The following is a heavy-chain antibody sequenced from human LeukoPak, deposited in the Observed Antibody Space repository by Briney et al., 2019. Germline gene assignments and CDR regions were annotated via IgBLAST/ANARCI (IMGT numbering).Heavy chain of an antibody. J-gene: IGHJ4*02. D-gene: IGHD1-26*01. CDR1: GYTFTSYY. CDR3: ARGIVGATPPDY. V-gene: IGHV1-46*01. Sequence: ASVKVSCKASGYTFTSYYMHWVRQAPGQGLEWMGIINPSGGSTSYAQKFQGRVTITADESTSTAYMELSSLRSEDTAVYYCARGIVGATPPDYWGQGTLVTVSS. CDR2: INPSGGST.